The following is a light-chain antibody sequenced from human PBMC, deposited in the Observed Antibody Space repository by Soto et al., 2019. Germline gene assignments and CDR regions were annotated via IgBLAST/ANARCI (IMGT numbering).Light chain of an antibody. CDR3: QQYSGSSPWT. V-gene: IGKV1-5*03. J-gene: IGKJ1*01. CDR2: KAS. CDR1: QSISSW. Sequence: DIQMTQSPSTLSASVGDRVTITCRASQSISSWLAWYQQKPGTAPKLLIYKASNLESGVPSRFSGSGSGTEFTLNISSLQPDDFATYYCQQYSGSSPWTFGQGTRVEIK.